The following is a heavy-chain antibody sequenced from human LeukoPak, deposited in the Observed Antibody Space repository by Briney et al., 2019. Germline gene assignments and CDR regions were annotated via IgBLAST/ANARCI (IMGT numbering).Heavy chain of an antibody. CDR3: ARGVRYSSGPTGY. CDR2: INPNSGGT. D-gene: IGHD6-19*01. Sequence: ASVKVSCKASGGTFSSYAISWVRQAPGQGLEWMGWINPNSGGTNYAQKFQGRVTMTRDTSISTAYMELSRLRSDDTAVYYCARGVRYSSGPTGYWGQGTLVTVSS. CDR1: GGTFSSYA. J-gene: IGHJ4*02. V-gene: IGHV1-2*02.